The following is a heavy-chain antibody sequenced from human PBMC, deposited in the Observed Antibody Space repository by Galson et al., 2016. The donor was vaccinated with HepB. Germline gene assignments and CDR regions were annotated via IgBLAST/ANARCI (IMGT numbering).Heavy chain of an antibody. CDR3: AKDYIGTLPEALDI. J-gene: IGHJ3*02. V-gene: IGHV3-23*01. Sequence: SLRLSCAASGFTFNSHAMSWVRQAPGNGLEWISAISGSGDGTYYADTVKGRFTISRDNSKNTLYMPMNSLRAEDTALYYCAKDYIGTLPEALDIWGQGTMVTVSS. CDR2: ISGSGDGT. D-gene: IGHD2-15*01. CDR1: GFTFNSHA.